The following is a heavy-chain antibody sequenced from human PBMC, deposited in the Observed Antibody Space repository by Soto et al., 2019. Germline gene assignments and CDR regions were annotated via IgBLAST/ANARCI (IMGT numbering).Heavy chain of an antibody. Sequence: GGSLRLSCAASGFTFSSYAMSWVRQAPGKGLEWVSAISGSGGSTYYADSVKGRFTISRDNSKNTLYLQMNSLRAEDTAVYCCAKVNAPPTNLRFLEWLPDYYYGMDVWGQGTTVTVSS. J-gene: IGHJ6*02. CDR1: GFTFSSYA. V-gene: IGHV3-23*01. D-gene: IGHD3-3*01. CDR3: AKVNAPPTNLRFLEWLPDYYYGMDV. CDR2: ISGSGGST.